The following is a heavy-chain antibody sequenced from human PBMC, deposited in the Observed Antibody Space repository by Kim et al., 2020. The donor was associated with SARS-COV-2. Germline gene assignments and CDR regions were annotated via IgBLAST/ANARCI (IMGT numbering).Heavy chain of an antibody. CDR3: ARVGTSGIPASRWNF. CDR1: GYTFTTYA. V-gene: IGHV1-3*01. D-gene: IGHD6-13*01. J-gene: IGHJ4*02. Sequence: ASVKVSCKASGYTFTTYAMHWVRQAPGQRLEWMGWINAGNGNTKYSQKFQGRVTITSDTSANTVYMDLSSLRSEDTAVYYCARVGTSGIPASRWNFWGQGTLLTVSS. CDR2: INAGNGNT.